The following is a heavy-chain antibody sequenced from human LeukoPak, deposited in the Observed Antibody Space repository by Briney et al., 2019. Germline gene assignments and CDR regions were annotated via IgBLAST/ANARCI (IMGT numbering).Heavy chain of an antibody. D-gene: IGHD1-14*01. CDR2: IYYSGST. CDR3: ARVLWYDSYYYYGMDV. CDR1: GGSISSSSYY. Sequence: PSETLSLTCTVSGGSISSSSYYWGWIRQPPGKGLEWIGTIYYSGSTYYNPSLKSRVTISVDTSKNQFSLKLSSVTAADTAVYYCARVLWYDSYYYYGMDVWGQGTTVTVSS. V-gene: IGHV4-39*07. J-gene: IGHJ6*02.